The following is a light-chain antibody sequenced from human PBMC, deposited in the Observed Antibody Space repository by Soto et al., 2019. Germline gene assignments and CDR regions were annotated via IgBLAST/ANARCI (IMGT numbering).Light chain of an antibody. CDR2: SAS. J-gene: IGKJ5*01. CDR3: QQYNHWPPIT. CDR1: QTVGNS. Sequence: ETVLTQSPDTLSVSPGDRATLSCRASQTVGNSLAWYQQKPGQAPRLLLHSASTRATGVPVRFSGSGFGTEFTLTVSSLQSEDSAVYYCQQYNHWPPITVGPGTRLEIK. V-gene: IGKV3-15*01.